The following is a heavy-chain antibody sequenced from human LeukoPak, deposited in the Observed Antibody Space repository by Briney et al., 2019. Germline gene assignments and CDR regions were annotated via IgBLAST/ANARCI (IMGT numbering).Heavy chain of an antibody. CDR3: ARTPELGDENWYFDL. V-gene: IGHV5-51*03. CDR2: IYPGDSDT. Sequence: KPGESLKISCKGSGYRFTSYWIGWVRQMPGKGLEWMGIIYPGDSDTRYSPSFQGQVTISADKSISTAYLQWSSLKASDTAMYYCARTPELGDENWYFDLCGRGTLVTVSS. D-gene: IGHD7-27*01. CDR1: GYRFTSYW. J-gene: IGHJ2*01.